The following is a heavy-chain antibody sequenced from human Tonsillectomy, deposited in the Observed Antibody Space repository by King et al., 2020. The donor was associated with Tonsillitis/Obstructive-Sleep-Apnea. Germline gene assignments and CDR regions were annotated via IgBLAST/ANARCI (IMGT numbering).Heavy chain of an antibody. J-gene: IGHJ2*01. D-gene: IGHD1-26*01. CDR3: ATLVGAAPSWYFDL. V-gene: IGHV4-39*01. Sequence: LQLQESGPGLVKPSETLSLTCTVSGASISRSSYYWGWIRQPPGKGLEWIGSSYYSGSTYYNPSLKSRVTISVDTSKNKFSLKVNSVTAADTAVYYCATLVGAAPSWYFDLWGRGTLVTVSS. CDR1: GASISRSSYY. CDR2: SYYSGST.